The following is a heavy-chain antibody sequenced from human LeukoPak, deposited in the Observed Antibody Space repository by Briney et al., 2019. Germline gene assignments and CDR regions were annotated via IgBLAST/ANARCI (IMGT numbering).Heavy chain of an antibody. V-gene: IGHV4-4*07. CDR3: ARAPGSYYASYYFDY. D-gene: IGHD1-26*01. CDR1: GGSISSYY. J-gene: IGHJ4*02. CDR2: IYTSGST. Sequence: NSSETLSLTCTVSGGSISSYYWSWIRQPAGKGLEWIGRIYTSGSTNYNPSLKSRVTMSVDTSKNQFSLKLSSVTAADTAVYYCARAPGSYYASYYFDYWGQGTLLTVSS.